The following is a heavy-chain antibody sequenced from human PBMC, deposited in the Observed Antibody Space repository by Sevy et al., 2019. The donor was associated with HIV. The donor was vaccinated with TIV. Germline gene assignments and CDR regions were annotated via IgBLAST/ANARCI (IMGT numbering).Heavy chain of an antibody. CDR1: GGTFSSYA. D-gene: IGHD6-6*01. CDR2: IIPIFGTA. V-gene: IGHV1-69*13. J-gene: IGHJ6*02. Sequence: ASVKVSCKASGGTFSSYAISWVRQAPGQGLEWMGGIIPIFGTANYAQKFQGRVTITADESTSTAYMELSSLRSEDTAVYYCARSYSSSSGYYYGMDVWGQGTTVTVSS. CDR3: ARSYSSSSGYYYGMDV.